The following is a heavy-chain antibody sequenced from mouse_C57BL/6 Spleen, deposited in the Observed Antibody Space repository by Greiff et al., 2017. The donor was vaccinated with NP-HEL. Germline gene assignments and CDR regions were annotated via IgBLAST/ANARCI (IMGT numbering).Heavy chain of an antibody. D-gene: IGHD4-1*01. V-gene: IGHV1-64*01. CDR2: IHPISGST. CDR3: ARSGLTGTGYWYFDV. J-gene: IGHJ1*03. CDR1: GYTFTSYW. Sequence: QVQLQQPGAELVKPGASVKLSCKASGYTFTSYWMHWVKQRPGQGLEWIGMIHPISGSTNYNEKFKSKATLTVDKSSSTAYMQLSSLTSEDSAVYYCARSGLTGTGYWYFDVWGTGTTVTVSS.